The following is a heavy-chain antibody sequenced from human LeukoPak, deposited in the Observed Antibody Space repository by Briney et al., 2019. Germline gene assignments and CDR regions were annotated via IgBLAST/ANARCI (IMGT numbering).Heavy chain of an antibody. CDR2: IYDSGST. J-gene: IGHJ3*01. Sequence: SETLSPTCSVSGDSISSTGCYWGWIRQPPGKGLEWIGSIYDSGSTAHTPTLKSPVTISADPSKNQFSLAPSAATAAHTAVYYRARSLSDLLAFDFWGQGTMVTVSS. CDR3: ARSLSDLLAFDF. V-gene: IGHV4-39*01. D-gene: IGHD1-26*01. CDR1: GDSISSTGCY.